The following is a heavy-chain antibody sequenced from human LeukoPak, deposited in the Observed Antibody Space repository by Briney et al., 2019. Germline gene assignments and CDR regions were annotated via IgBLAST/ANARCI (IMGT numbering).Heavy chain of an antibody. CDR3: ARGRIAARPNWFDP. D-gene: IGHD6-6*01. J-gene: IGHJ5*02. CDR2: INHSGST. Sequence: PSETLSLTCAVYGGSFSGYYWSWIRQPPGKGLEWIGEINHSGSTNYNPSLKSRVTISVDTSKNQFPLKLSSVTAADTAVYYCARGRIAARPNWFDPWGQGTLVTVSS. V-gene: IGHV4-34*01. CDR1: GGSFSGYY.